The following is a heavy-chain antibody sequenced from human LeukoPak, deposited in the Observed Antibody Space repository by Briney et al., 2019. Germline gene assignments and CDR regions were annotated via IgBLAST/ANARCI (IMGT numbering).Heavy chain of an antibody. V-gene: IGHV3-23*01. CDR2: ISGSGGST. CDR3: AKDLFGYGSGTPFDY. CDR1: GFTFSSYA. J-gene: IGHJ4*02. D-gene: IGHD3-10*01. Sequence: GGSLRLSCAASGFTFSSYAMSWVRQAPGKGLEWVSAISGSGGSTYYADSVKGRFTISRDNSKNTLYLQMNSLRAEDTAVYYCAKDLFGYGSGTPFDYWGQGTLVTVSS.